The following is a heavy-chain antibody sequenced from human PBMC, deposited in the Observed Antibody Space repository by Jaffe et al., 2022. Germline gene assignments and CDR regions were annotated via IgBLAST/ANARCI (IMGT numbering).Heavy chain of an antibody. CDR3: ARDYYGGPPGDVRDYFDY. D-gene: IGHD4-17*01. CDR1: GGSISSGSYY. Sequence: QVQLQESGPGLVKPSQTLSLTCTVSGGSISSGSYYWSWIRQPAGKGLEWIGRIYTSGSTNYNPSLKSRVTISVDTSKNQFSLKLSSVTAADTAVYYCARDYYGGPPGDVRDYFDYWGQGTLVTVSS. CDR2: IYTSGST. J-gene: IGHJ4*02. V-gene: IGHV4-61*02.